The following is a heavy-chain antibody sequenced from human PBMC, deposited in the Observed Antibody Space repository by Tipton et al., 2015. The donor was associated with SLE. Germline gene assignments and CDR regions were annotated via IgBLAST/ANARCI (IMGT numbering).Heavy chain of an antibody. Sequence: SLRLSCAASGFTVSSNYMSWVRQAPGKGLEWVSVIYSGGSTYYADSVEGRFTISRDNSKNTLYLQMNSLRAEDTAVYYCAKSSTGGSGVYYYYGMDVWGQGTTVTVSS. CDR3: AKSSTGGSGVYYYYGMDV. CDR2: IYSGGST. J-gene: IGHJ6*02. V-gene: IGHV3-53*05. D-gene: IGHD3-10*01. CDR1: GFTVSSNY.